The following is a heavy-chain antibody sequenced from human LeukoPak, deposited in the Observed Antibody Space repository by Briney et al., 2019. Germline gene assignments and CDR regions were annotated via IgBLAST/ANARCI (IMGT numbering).Heavy chain of an antibody. Sequence: GTSLRLPCAASGFTFSNYGMHWVRQAPGKGLEWVATITYDGSSEYYADSVKDRSTVSRDNSKNTLYLQMSSLKTEDTAVYYCAKRGDGGHKSLEYWGQGTLVIVSS. J-gene: IGHJ4*02. V-gene: IGHV3-30*18. D-gene: IGHD3-16*01. CDR2: ITYDGSSE. CDR1: GFTFSNYG. CDR3: AKRGDGGHKSLEY.